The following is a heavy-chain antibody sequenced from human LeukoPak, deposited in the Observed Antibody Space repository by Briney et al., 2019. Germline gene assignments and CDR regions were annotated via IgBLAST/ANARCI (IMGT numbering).Heavy chain of an antibody. CDR3: AKRISEYIAVAGKDY. V-gene: IGHV3-30*02. Sequence: AGGSLRLSCAASGFTFSSYWMSWVRQAPGKGLEWVAFIGYDDSNKYYADSVKGRFTISRDNSKNTLYLQMNSLRAEDTAVYYCAKRISEYIAVAGKDYWGQGTLVTVSS. CDR2: IGYDDSNK. CDR1: GFTFSSYW. D-gene: IGHD6-19*01. J-gene: IGHJ4*02.